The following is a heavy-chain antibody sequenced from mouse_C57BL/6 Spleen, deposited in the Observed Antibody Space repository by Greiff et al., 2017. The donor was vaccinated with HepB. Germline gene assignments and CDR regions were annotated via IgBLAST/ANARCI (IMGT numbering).Heavy chain of an antibody. D-gene: IGHD1-1*01. CDR1: GYAFTNYL. V-gene: IGHV1-54*01. J-gene: IGHJ2*01. CDR2: INPGSGGT. Sequence: VKLQESGAELVRPGTSVKVSCKASGYAFTNYLIEWVKQRPGQGLEWIGVINPGSGGTNYNEKFKGKATLTADKSSSTAYMQLSSLTSEDSAVYFCARYPTVVATGFDYWGQGTTLTVSS. CDR3: ARYPTVVATGFDY.